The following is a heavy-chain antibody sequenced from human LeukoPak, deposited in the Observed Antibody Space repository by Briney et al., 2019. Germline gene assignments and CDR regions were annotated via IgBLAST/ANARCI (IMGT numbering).Heavy chain of an antibody. CDR1: GYIINSYG. Sequence: GASVKVSCKASGYIINSYGFSWVRQAPGQGLEWMGWSGAYNGNTKYAQNFQGRVTMTTDTSTSTAYMELRSLRSDDTAVYYCAMSYPYSGSSHPYDAFDIWGQGTMVTVSS. D-gene: IGHD1-26*01. J-gene: IGHJ3*02. CDR3: AMSYPYSGSSHPYDAFDI. CDR2: SGAYNGNT. V-gene: IGHV1-18*01.